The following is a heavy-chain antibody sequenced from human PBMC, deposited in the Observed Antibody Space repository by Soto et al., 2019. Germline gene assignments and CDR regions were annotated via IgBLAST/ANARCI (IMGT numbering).Heavy chain of an antibody. CDR3: VRIIVVGAFDY. CDR2: IRHDGSDK. V-gene: IGHV3-7*01. J-gene: IGHJ4*02. CDR1: GFTFSSYW. Sequence: GGSLRLSCAASGFTFSSYWMSWVRQAPGKGLEWVANIRHDGSDKYCVESVKGRFTISRDNAKNSLYLQMNSLRAEDTAVYYCVRIIVVGAFDYWGQGALVTVSS. D-gene: IGHD2-15*01.